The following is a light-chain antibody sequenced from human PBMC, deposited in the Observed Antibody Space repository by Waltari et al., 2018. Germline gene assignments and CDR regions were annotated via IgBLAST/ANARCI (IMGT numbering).Light chain of an antibody. V-gene: IGKV4-1*01. J-gene: IGKJ4*01. CDR2: WAS. CDR1: QSVLYSSNNKNY. CDR3: QQYYSSPLT. Sequence: DIVMTQSPDSLAVSLGERATFNCKSSQSVLYSSNNKNYLAWHQQKPGQPPKLLIYWASTRESGVPDRFSGSGSGTNFTLTISSLQAEDVAVYYCQQYYSSPLTFGGGTKVEIK.